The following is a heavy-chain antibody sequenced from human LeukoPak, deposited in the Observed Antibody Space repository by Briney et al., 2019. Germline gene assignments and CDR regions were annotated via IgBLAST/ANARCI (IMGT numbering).Heavy chain of an antibody. CDR1: GYSFTSYW. J-gene: IGHJ4*02. D-gene: IGHD4-17*01. Sequence: GESLKISCKASGYSFTSYWIGWVRQMPGKGLEWMGIIYPGDSDTRYSPSFQGQVTISADKSISTAYLQWSSLKASDTAMYYCARHLGATVNTLYYFDYWGQGTLVTVSS. V-gene: IGHV5-51*01. CDR2: IYPGDSDT. CDR3: ARHLGATVNTLYYFDY.